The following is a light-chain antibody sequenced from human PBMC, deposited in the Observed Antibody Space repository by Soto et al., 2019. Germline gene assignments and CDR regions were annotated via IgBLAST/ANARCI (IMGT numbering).Light chain of an antibody. CDR2: DSN. Sequence: QSVLTQPPSVSAAPGQKVTISCSGSSSNIGNNYVSWYQQLPGTAPKLLIYDSNKRPSGIPDRFSCSKSGTSATLGITGLQTGDEADYYCGTWDSSLSAYVFGTGTKVTVL. J-gene: IGLJ1*01. CDR1: SSNIGNNY. V-gene: IGLV1-51*01. CDR3: GTWDSSLSAYV.